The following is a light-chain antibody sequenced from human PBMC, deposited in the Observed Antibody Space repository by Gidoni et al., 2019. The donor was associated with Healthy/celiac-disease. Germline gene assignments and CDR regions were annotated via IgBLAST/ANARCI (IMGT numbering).Light chain of an antibody. V-gene: IGKV3-20*01. Sequence: EIVLTQSPGTLSLSPGERATLSCRASQSVSSSYLAWYQQKPGQAPRLLIYGASNRATGIPDRFSGSGSGTDFTRTISRLEPEDFAVYYCQQYGSSPGTFGQGTKVEIK. CDR3: QQYGSSPGT. CDR2: GAS. CDR1: QSVSSSY. J-gene: IGKJ1*01.